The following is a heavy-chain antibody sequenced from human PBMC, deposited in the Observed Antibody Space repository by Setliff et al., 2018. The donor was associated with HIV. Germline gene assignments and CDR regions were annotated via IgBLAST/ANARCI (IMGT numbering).Heavy chain of an antibody. CDR2: IYFSGSA. V-gene: IGHV4-39*01. Sequence: ETLSLTCTVSGDSIGTTTYYWGWIRQSPEKGLEWVGSIYFSGSAYYNPSLESRVTISVDTSKNQFSLKLNSVTAADTAVYYCARHGNQWLVTIDYWGQGTLVTVSS. D-gene: IGHD6-19*01. CDR3: ARHGNQWLVTIDY. J-gene: IGHJ4*02. CDR1: GDSIGTTTYY.